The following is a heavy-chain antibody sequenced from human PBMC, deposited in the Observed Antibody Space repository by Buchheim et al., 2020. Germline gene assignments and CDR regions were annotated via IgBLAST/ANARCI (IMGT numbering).Heavy chain of an antibody. Sequence: EVQLVESGGGLVQPGGSLRLSCAASGFTFSSYWMSWVRQAPGKGLEWVANIKQDGSEKYYVDSVKGRFTISRDNAKKSLYLQMNSLRAEDTAVYYCARDSYYYGSGSYTISYYYYYYGMDVWGQGTT. D-gene: IGHD3-10*01. CDR3: ARDSYYYGSGSYTISYYYYYYGMDV. CDR2: IKQDGSEK. CDR1: GFTFSSYW. J-gene: IGHJ6*02. V-gene: IGHV3-7*01.